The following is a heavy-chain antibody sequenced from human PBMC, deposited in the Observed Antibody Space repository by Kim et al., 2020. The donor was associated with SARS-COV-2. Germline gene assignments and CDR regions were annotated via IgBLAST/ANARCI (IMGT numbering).Heavy chain of an antibody. J-gene: IGHJ4*02. Sequence: SETLSLTCTVSGGSISSGGYYWSWIRQHPGKGLEWIGYIYYSGSTYYNPSLKSRVTISVDTSKNQFSLKLSSVTAADTAVYYCARVGAQIGQLWTQTIDYWGQGTLVTVSS. V-gene: IGHV4-31*03. CDR3: ARVGAQIGQLWTQTIDY. D-gene: IGHD5-18*01. CDR1: GGSISSGGYY. CDR2: IYYSGST.